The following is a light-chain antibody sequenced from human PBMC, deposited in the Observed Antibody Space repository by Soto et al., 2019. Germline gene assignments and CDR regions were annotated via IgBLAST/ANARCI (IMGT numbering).Light chain of an antibody. Sequence: EMVLTQSPGTLSLSPGERATLSCRASQSVSSSYLAWYQQKPGQAPRLLIYGASSRATGIPAMFSGSGSGTDFTLTISRLEPEDFAVYYCQQYGSSPGITFGPGTKVDIK. CDR3: QQYGSSPGIT. V-gene: IGKV3-20*01. CDR1: QSVSSSY. J-gene: IGKJ3*01. CDR2: GAS.